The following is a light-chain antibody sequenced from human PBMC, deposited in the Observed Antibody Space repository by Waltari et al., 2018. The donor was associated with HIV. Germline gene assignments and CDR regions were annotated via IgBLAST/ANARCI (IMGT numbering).Light chain of an antibody. CDR2: DAS. J-gene: IGKJ4*01. V-gene: IGKV3-15*01. CDR1: QGISDK. CDR3: QQYYNWPPLT. Sequence: ETVMTQSPATLSVSPGERVTLPCRASQGISDKLAWYQQKPGQAPRFLIYDASSRAPGVPARFSGSGSGTDFTLTIRSLQSEDSAVYYCQQYYNWPPLTFGGGTRVEIK.